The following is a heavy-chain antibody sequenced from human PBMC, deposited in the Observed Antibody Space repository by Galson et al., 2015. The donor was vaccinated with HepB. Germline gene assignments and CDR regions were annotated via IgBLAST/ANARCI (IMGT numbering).Heavy chain of an antibody. J-gene: IGHJ5*02. Sequence: ETLSLTCTVSGGSISNNMYYWDWIRQPPGKGLEWIGSIYYTGTTYYNPSLKSPVTISVDTSKHQFSLKLSSVTAADTAVYYCARLSNRALGWVDPWGQGTLVTVSS. CDR3: ARLSNRALGWVDP. CDR1: GGSISNNMYY. D-gene: IGHD3-16*01. V-gene: IGHV4-39*07. CDR2: IYYTGTT.